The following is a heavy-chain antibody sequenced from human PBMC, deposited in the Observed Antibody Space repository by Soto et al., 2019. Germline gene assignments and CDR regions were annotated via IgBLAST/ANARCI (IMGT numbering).Heavy chain of an antibody. CDR2: IYSGGST. Sequence: PGGSLRLSCAASGFTVSSNYMSWVRQAPGKGLEWVSVIYSGGSTYYADSVKGRFTISRDNSKNTLYLQMNSLRAEDTAVYYCARAVWGGYYRGFDPWGEGTLVSV. CDR1: GFTVSSNY. CDR3: ARAVWGGYYRGFDP. D-gene: IGHD3-3*01. J-gene: IGHJ5*02. V-gene: IGHV3-53*01.